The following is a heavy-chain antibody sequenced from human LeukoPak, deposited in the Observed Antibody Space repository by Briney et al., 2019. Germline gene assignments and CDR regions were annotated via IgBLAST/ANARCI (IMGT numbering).Heavy chain of an antibody. CDR2: ISSSSSYI. CDR1: GFTFRIYS. Sequence: GGSLRLSCAASGFTFRIYSMNWVREALGKGLGWVSSISSSSSYIYYADSVKGRFTISRDNAKNSLYLQMNSLRAEDTAVYYCARLSPTFDAFDIWGQGTMVTVSS. D-gene: IGHD3-16*01. J-gene: IGHJ3*02. CDR3: ARLSPTFDAFDI. V-gene: IGHV3-21*01.